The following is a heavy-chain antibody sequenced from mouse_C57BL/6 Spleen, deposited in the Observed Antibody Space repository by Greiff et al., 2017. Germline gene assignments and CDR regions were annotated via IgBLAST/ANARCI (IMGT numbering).Heavy chain of an antibody. CDR1: GYTFTSYG. V-gene: IGHV1-81*01. J-gene: IGHJ2*01. CDR2: IYPRSGNT. CDR3: ARALITTVVANFDY. Sequence: VQLQQSGAELARPGASVKLSCKASGYTFTSYGISWVKQRTGQGLEWIGEIYPRSGNTYYNEKFKGKATLTADNSSSTAYMELRSLTSEDSAVYFCARALITTVVANFDYGGQGTTLTVSS. D-gene: IGHD1-1*01.